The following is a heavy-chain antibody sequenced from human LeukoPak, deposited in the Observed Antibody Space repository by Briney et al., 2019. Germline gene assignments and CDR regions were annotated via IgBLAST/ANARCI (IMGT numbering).Heavy chain of an antibody. CDR3: ARDVAVAEHQPGDAFDI. D-gene: IGHD6-19*01. Sequence: PSETLSLTCTVSGGSISSYYWSWIRQPAGKGLEWIGRIYTSGSTNYNPSLKSRVTMSVDTSKNQFSLKLSSVTAADTDVYYCARDVAVAEHQPGDAFDIWGQGTMVTVSS. J-gene: IGHJ3*02. V-gene: IGHV4-4*07. CDR1: GGSISSYY. CDR2: IYTSGST.